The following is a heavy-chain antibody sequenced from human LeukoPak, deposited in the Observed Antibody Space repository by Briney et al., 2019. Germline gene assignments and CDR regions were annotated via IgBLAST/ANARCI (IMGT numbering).Heavy chain of an antibody. V-gene: IGHV5-51*01. CDR2: IYPGDSDT. CDR1: GYTFPSYW. D-gene: IGHD2-2*01. J-gene: IGHJ6*02. Sequence: KRGESLKISCKGSGYTFPSYWIGWVRQMPGKGLEWMGIIYPGDSDTRYSPSFQGQVTISADKSISTAYLQWSSLKASDTAMYYCARSLREFHSSTSLYYYYGMDVWGQGTTVTVSS. CDR3: ARSLREFHSSTSLYYYYGMDV.